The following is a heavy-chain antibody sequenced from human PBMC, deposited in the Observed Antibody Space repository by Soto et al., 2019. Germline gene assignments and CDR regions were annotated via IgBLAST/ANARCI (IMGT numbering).Heavy chain of an antibody. Sequence: QVQLVESGGGVVQPGRSLRLSCAASGFTFSSYGMHWVRQAPGKGLGWGAVIWYEGSKKNYEDSVKGRFTISRDNSKNTLYLQMNSLRAEDTAVYYCARDAHRFGGMDVWGQGTTVTVSS. V-gene: IGHV3-33*01. CDR3: ARDAHRFGGMDV. CDR1: GFTFSSYG. CDR2: IWYEGSKK. J-gene: IGHJ6*02. D-gene: IGHD3-10*01.